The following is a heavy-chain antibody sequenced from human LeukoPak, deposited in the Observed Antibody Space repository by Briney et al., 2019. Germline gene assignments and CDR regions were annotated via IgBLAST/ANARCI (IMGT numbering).Heavy chain of an antibody. J-gene: IGHJ4*02. Sequence: SETLSLTCTVSGGSISSSSYYWGWIRQPPGKGLEWIGSIYYSGSTYYNPTLKSRVTISVDTAKNQFSLKLSSVTAADTAVYYCATTPTYYYGSGSHDYWGQGTLVTVSS. V-gene: IGHV4-39*01. CDR3: ATTPTYYYGSGSHDY. CDR2: IYYSGST. D-gene: IGHD3-10*01. CDR1: GGSISSSSYY.